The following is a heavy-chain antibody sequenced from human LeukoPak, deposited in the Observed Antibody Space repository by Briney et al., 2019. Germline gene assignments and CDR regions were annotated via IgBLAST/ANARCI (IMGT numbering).Heavy chain of an antibody. J-gene: IGHJ3*02. Sequence: PGGSLRLSCAASGFTFSSYAMSWVRQAPGKGLEWVSAISGSGGSTYYADSVKGQFTISRDNSKNTLYLQMNSLRAEDTAVYYCAKDRSDIFDAFDIWGQGTMVTVSS. CDR3: AKDRSDIFDAFDI. CDR1: GFTFSSYA. V-gene: IGHV3-23*01. CDR2: ISGSGGST. D-gene: IGHD3-9*01.